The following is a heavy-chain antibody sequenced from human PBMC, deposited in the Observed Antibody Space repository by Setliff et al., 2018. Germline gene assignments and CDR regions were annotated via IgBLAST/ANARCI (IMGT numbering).Heavy chain of an antibody. Sequence: SVKVSCKASGGTFSSYAISWVRQAPGQGLEWMGRIIPIFGTANYAQKFQGRVTMTEDTSTDTAYMELSSLRSEDTAVYYCARDPGWFGELLGYFDYWGQGTLVTVSS. CDR3: ARDPGWFGELLGYFDY. V-gene: IGHV1-69*06. CDR1: GGTFSSYA. CDR2: IIPIFGTA. D-gene: IGHD3-10*01. J-gene: IGHJ4*02.